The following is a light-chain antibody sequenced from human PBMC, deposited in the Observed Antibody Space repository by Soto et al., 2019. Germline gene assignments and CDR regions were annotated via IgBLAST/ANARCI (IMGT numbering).Light chain of an antibody. CDR1: QGISSY. CDR3: QQYYSYSQT. Sequence: AIRMTQSPSSFSACTGDRVTISCRASQGISSYLAWYQQKPGKAPKLLIYAASTLQSGVPSRFSGSGSGTDFTLTISCLQSEDFATYYCQQYYSYSQTFGQGTKVDIK. V-gene: IGKV1-8*01. J-gene: IGKJ1*01. CDR2: AAS.